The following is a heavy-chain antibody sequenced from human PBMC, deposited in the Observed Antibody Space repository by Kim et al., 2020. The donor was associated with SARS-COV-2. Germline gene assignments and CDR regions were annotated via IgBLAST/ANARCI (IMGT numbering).Heavy chain of an antibody. Sequence: AQRLQGRVTMTTDTSTRTAYMGLRSLRSDDTAVYYCARDFVGMVRGVWDYWGQGTLVTVSS. V-gene: IGHV1-18*01. D-gene: IGHD3-10*01. J-gene: IGHJ4*02. CDR3: ARDFVGMVRGVWDY.